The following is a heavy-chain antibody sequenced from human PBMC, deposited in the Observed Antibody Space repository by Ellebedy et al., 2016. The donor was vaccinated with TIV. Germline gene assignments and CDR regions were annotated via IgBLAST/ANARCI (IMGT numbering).Heavy chain of an antibody. Sequence: PGGSLRLSCAASGFSFSSYVMTWVRQAPGKGLEWVSGISGSGGRTYYADSVKGRFTVSRDKSKKTLYLQMNSLRGEDTAVYFCARESFSAVGVAGSALDFWGQGTMVTVSS. V-gene: IGHV3-23*01. CDR2: ISGSGGRT. J-gene: IGHJ3*01. CDR3: ARESFSAVGVAGSALDF. D-gene: IGHD1-26*01. CDR1: GFSFSSYV.